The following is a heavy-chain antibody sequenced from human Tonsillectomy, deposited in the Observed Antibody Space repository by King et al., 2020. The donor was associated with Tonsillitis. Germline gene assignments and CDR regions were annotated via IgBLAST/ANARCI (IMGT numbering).Heavy chain of an antibody. J-gene: IGHJ6*03. CDR3: AKKGRDFWSGYYNYYYYYMDV. D-gene: IGHD3-3*01. Sequence: VQLVESGGGVVQPGRSLRLSCAASGFTFSSYGMHWVRQAPGKGLEWVAVISYDGSNKYYADSVKGRFTISRDNSKNTLYLQMNSLRAEDTAVYYCAKKGRDFWSGYYNYYYYYMDVWGKGTTVTVSS. CDR2: ISYDGSNK. CDR1: GFTFSSYG. V-gene: IGHV3-30*18.